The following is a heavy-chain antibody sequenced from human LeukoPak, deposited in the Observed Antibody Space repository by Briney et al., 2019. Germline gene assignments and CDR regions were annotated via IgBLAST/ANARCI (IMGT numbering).Heavy chain of an antibody. CDR2: INPNSGGT. CDR1: GYTFTGYY. J-gene: IGHJ4*02. V-gene: IGHV1-2*02. D-gene: IGHD3-10*01. Sequence: VAPVKVSCKASGYTFTGYYMHWVRQAPGQGLEWMGWINPNSGGTNYAQKFQGRVTMTRDTSISTAYMELSRLRSDDTAVYYCARITMVRGPYYFDYWGQGTLVTVSS. CDR3: ARITMVRGPYYFDY.